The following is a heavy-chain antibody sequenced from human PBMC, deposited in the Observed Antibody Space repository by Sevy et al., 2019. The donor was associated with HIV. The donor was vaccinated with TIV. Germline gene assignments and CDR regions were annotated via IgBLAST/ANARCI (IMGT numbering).Heavy chain of an antibody. J-gene: IGHJ6*02. CDR2: VFPNSGGT. CDR3: AGDGGGGTTNSGMDV. CDR1: GYTFTGDY. D-gene: IGHD1-7*01. V-gene: IGHV1-2*02. Sequence: ASVKVSCKASGYTFTGDYLHWVRQAPGHGLEWMGGVFPNSGGTNYAQKFQGRVTMTRDTSISTAYMGLSRLRSDDTAVYYCAGDGGGGTTNSGMDVWGQGTTVTVSS.